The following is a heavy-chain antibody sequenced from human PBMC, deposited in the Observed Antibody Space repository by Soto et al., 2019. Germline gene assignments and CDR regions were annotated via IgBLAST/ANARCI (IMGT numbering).Heavy chain of an antibody. CDR1: GGSISSGGYY. CDR3: ARERNYDSSGYSYYYGMDV. D-gene: IGHD3-22*01. J-gene: IGHJ6*02. V-gene: IGHV4-31*03. CDR2: IYYSGST. Sequence: QVQMQESGPGLVKPSQTLSLTCTVSGGSISSGGYYWSWIRQHPGKGLEWIGYIYYSGSTYYNPSLKSRVTISVDTSKNQFSLKLSSVTAADTAVYYCARERNYDSSGYSYYYGMDVWGQATTVTVSS.